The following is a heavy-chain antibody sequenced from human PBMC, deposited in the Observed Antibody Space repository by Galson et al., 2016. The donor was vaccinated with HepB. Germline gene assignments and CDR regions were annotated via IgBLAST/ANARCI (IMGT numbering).Heavy chain of an antibody. V-gene: IGHV4-61*03. CDR3: ARVNGIRAGTGTGLLDF. J-gene: IGHJ4*02. CDR2: IYYNGNS. CDR1: GGSVNSGSHY. Sequence: ETLSLTCSVSGGSVNSGSHYWTWIRQPPGKALEWIGNIYYNGNSNYNPPLKIRLTISIDTSTNHFSVKLSSVTTADTALYYCARVNGIRAGTGTGLLDFWGPGRLVTVSS. D-gene: IGHD1/OR15-1a*01.